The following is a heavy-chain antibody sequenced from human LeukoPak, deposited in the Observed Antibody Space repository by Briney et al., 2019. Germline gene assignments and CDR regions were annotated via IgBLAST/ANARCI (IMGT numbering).Heavy chain of an antibody. Sequence: GGSLRLSCAASGFTFSSYWMTWVRQAPGRGLEWVANIHQDGSIQFYVDSVKGRFTVSRDNARNLLYLQMNGLRAEDTALYYCAKDKGWTAARGHFDYWGQGTLVTVSS. CDR3: AKDKGWTAARGHFDY. CDR2: IHQDGSIQ. V-gene: IGHV3-7*03. D-gene: IGHD6-6*01. J-gene: IGHJ4*02. CDR1: GFTFSSYW.